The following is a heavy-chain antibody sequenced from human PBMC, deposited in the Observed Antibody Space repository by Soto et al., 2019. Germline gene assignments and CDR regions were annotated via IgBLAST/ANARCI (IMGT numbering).Heavy chain of an antibody. J-gene: IGHJ6*03. D-gene: IGHD2-15*01. Sequence: PSETLSLTCTVSGGSISSYYWSWIRQPPGKGLEWIGYIYYSGSTNYNPSLKSRVTISVDTSKNQFSLKLSSVTAADTAVYYCASSGIGVVVAANYYMDVWGKGTTVTVSS. CDR1: GGSISSYY. CDR2: IYYSGST. V-gene: IGHV4-59*08. CDR3: ASSGIGVVVAANYYMDV.